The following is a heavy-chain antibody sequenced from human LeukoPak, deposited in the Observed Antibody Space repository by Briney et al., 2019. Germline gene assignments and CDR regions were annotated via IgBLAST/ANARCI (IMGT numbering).Heavy chain of an antibody. V-gene: IGHV1-18*01. Sequence: ASVKVSCKASDYTFTNYGVSWVRQAPGQGFEWMGWISAYNGKTYYAQKFQGRVTVTTDTSTSTAYMDLRSLRSDDTAVYYCARTNLDCKNGVCYDYWGQGTPVTVSS. D-gene: IGHD2-8*01. CDR2: ISAYNGKT. CDR1: DYTFTNYG. J-gene: IGHJ4*02. CDR3: ARTNLDCKNGVCYDY.